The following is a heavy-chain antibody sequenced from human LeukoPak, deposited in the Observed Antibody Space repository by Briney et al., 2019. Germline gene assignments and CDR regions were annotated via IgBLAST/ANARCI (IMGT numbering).Heavy chain of an antibody. J-gene: IGHJ5*02. CDR2: IYYSGST. V-gene: IGHV4-31*03. Sequence: PSQTLSLTCTVSGGSISSGGYYWSWIRQHPGKGLEWIGYIYYSGSTYYIPSLKSRVTISVDTSKNQFSLKLSSVTAADTAVYYCARVSGVAAAGTVDWFDPWGQGTLVTVSS. D-gene: IGHD6-13*01. CDR1: GGSISSGGYY. CDR3: ARVSGVAAAGTVDWFDP.